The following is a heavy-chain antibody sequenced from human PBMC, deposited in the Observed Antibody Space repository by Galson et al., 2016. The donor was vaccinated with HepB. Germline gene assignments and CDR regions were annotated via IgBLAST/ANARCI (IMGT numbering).Heavy chain of an antibody. D-gene: IGHD2-21*02. CDR3: AKYLAPGLHAFDI. V-gene: IGHV3-23*01. CDR1: GFTFVNYA. J-gene: IGHJ3*02. CDR2: MDDNGHAGTT. Sequence: SLRLSCAASGFTFVNYAVTWVRQPPGKGRVWVSTMDDNGHAGTTHYAYPVWGRFTLSRDDSNNQPYLQMDSLGAADTALYFCAKYLAPGLHAFDIWGQGTTVTVSS.